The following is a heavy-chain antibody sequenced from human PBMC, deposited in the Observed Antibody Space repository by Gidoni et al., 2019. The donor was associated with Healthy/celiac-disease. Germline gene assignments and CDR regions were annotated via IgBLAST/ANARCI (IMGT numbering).Heavy chain of an antibody. CDR1: GYTFSSYS. V-gene: IGHV3-48*01. CDR3: ATLGDGSSDAFDI. Sequence: EVQLVESGGGLVQPGGSLRLSCAASGYTFSSYSMNWVRQAAGKGLEWVSYISSSSSTIYYADSVEGRFTISRDNAKNSLYLQMNSLRAEDTAVYYCATLGDGSSDAFDIWGQGTMVTVSS. J-gene: IGHJ3*02. D-gene: IGHD3-10*01. CDR2: ISSSSSTI.